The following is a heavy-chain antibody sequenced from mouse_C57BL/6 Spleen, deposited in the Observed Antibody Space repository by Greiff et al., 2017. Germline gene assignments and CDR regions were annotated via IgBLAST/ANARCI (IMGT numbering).Heavy chain of an antibody. CDR3: ASSMVTHYFDY. Sequence: QVQLQQSGAELVKPGASVKLSCKASGYTFTSYWMHWVKQRPGQGLEWIGMIHPTGGSTNYNEKFKSKATLTVDKSSSTAYMQLSSLTSEDSAVYYCASSMVTHYFDYWGKGTTLTVSS. V-gene: IGHV1-64*01. J-gene: IGHJ2*01. CDR2: IHPTGGST. CDR1: GYTFTSYW. D-gene: IGHD2-2*01.